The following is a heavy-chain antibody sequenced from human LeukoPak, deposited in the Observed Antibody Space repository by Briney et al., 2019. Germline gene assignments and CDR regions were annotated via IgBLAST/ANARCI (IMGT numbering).Heavy chain of an antibody. D-gene: IGHD3-9*01. CDR1: GFTFSSYA. J-gene: IGHJ4*02. V-gene: IGHV3-23*01. Sequence: GGSLRLSCAASGFTFSSYAMSWVRQAPGKGLEWVSAISGSGGSTYYADSVKGRFTISRDNSKNTLYLQMNSPRAEDTAVYYCAKSDYDILTGYYRAGYYFDYWGQGTLVTVSS. CDR3: AKSDYDILTGYYRAGYYFDY. CDR2: ISGSGGST.